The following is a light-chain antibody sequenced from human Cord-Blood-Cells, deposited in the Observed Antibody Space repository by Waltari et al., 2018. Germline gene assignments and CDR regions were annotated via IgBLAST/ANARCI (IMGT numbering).Light chain of an antibody. CDR3: GADHGSGSNFVWV. Sequence: QPVLTQPPSASASLGASVTLTCTLSSGYSNYKVDWYQQRPGKGPRFVMRVGTGGIVGSREDVIPDRFSVLGSGLNRYLTIKNSQEEDESDYHCGADHGSGSNFVWVFGGGTKLTVL. CDR2: VGTGGIVG. V-gene: IGLV9-49*01. CDR1: SGYSNYK. J-gene: IGLJ3*02.